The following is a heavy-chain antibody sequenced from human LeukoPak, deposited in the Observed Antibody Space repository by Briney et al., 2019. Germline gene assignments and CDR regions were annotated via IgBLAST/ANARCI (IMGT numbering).Heavy chain of an antibody. CDR1: GGSISSSSYY. J-gene: IGHJ4*02. Sequence: SETLSLTCTVSGGSISSSSYYWGWIRQPPGKGLEWIVSIYYSGSTYYNPSLKSRVTISVDTSKNQFSLKLSSVTAADTAVYYCARNLKYCSSTSCYHGSFDYWGQGTLVTVSS. V-gene: IGHV4-39*01. CDR2: IYYSGST. D-gene: IGHD2-2*01. CDR3: ARNLKYCSSTSCYHGSFDY.